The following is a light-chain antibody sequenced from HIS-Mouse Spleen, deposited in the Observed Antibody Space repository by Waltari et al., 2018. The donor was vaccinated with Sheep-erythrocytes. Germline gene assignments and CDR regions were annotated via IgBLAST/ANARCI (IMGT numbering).Light chain of an antibody. CDR3: QQRSNWYT. J-gene: IGKJ2*01. Sequence: EIVMTQSPATLSLSPGERATLSCRASQSVSSYLASYQQKPGQAPRLLIYEASNRATGIPARFSGSGSGTDFTLTISSLEPEDFAVYYCQQRSNWYTFGQGTKLEIK. CDR1: QSVSSY. V-gene: IGKV3-11*01. CDR2: EAS.